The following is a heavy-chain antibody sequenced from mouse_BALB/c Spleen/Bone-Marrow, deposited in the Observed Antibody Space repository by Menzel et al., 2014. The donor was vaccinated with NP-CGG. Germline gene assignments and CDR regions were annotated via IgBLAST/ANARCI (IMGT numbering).Heavy chain of an antibody. CDR3: ARRGGNPSFDY. CDR1: GYAFSSSW. D-gene: IGHD2-1*01. CDR2: IYPGDGDT. V-gene: IGHV1-82*01. J-gene: IGHJ2*01. Sequence: QVQLQQPGPELVKPGASVKISCEASGYAFSSSWMNWVKQRPGQGLEWIGRIYPGDGDTNYNGKFKGKATLTADKSSSTAYMQLSSLTSVDSAVYFCARRGGNPSFDYWGQGTTLTVSS.